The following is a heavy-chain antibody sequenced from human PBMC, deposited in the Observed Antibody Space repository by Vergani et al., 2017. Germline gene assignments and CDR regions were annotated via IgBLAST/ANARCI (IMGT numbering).Heavy chain of an antibody. CDR2: TRNKARGYSR. CDR1: GFTLSDYW. CDR3: ARTLKFLDMDV. V-gene: IGHV3-72*01. Sequence: EVGLVESGGGLVQPGGSLRLSCATSGFTLSDYWIDWVRQAPGKGLEWVARTRNKARGYSRDYAASVRGRFIVSRVASGKSVSLKMTRLRIDDTAVYFCARTLKFLDMDVWGKGTTVTVSS. J-gene: IGHJ6*04. D-gene: IGHD3-3*01.